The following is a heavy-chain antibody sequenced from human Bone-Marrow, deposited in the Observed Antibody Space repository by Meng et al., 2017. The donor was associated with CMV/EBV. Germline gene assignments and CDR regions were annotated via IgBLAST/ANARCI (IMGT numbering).Heavy chain of an antibody. CDR1: GFTLSSYS. J-gene: IGHJ4*02. CDR2: ISSSSSYI. V-gene: IGHV3-21*04. CDR3: ARRSRDGYNYDYFDY. D-gene: IGHD5-24*01. Sequence: GESLKISCAASGFTLSSYSMNWVRQAPGKGLEWVSSISSSSSYIYYADSVKGRFSISRDNAKNSLYLQMNSLRAEDTAVYYCARRSRDGYNYDYFDYWGQGTLVTVSS.